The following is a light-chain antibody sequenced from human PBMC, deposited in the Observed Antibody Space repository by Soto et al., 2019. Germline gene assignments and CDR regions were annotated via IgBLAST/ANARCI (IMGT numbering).Light chain of an antibody. CDR1: DNIAPW. Sequence: DIQMTQSPSTLSASVGDRVAITCRASDNIAPWVAWYQQKPGKAPKLLIYKAANLADEVPSRFAGSGSGTEFTLTISSLQPDDFATYYCQQYNSYPLTFGGGTKVDIK. CDR2: KAA. J-gene: IGKJ4*01. CDR3: QQYNSYPLT. V-gene: IGKV1-5*03.